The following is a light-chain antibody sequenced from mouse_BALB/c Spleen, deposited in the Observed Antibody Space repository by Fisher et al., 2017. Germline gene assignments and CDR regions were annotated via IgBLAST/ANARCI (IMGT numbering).Light chain of an antibody. CDR2: STS. CDR3: QQWSGYPFT. V-gene: IGKV4-59*01. CDR1: SSVSY. J-gene: IGKJ4*01. Sequence: IVMTQSPAIMSASPGEKVTMTCSASSSVSYMHWYQQKSGTSPKLLIYSTSKLASGVPARFSGSGSGTSYSLTISSVEAEDDATYYCQQWSGYPFTFGSGTKLEIK.